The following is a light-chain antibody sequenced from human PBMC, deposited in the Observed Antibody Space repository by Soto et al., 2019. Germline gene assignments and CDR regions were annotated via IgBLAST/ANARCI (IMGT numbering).Light chain of an antibody. J-gene: IGLJ3*02. CDR2: ANS. V-gene: IGLV1-40*01. Sequence: QLVLTQPPSVSGAPGQRVTFSCTGSSSNIGAGYDVHWFQQLPGRAPKLLINANSDRPSGVPDRFSGSKSGTSASLAITGLQAEDEADYYCQSYDNRLSGWVFGGGTKVTVL. CDR1: SSNIGAGYD. CDR3: QSYDNRLSGWV.